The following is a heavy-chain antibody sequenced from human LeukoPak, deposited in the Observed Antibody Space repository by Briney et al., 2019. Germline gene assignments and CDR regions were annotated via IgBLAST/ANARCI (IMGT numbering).Heavy chain of an antibody. CDR1: GGSISSSSYY. V-gene: IGHV4-31*03. CDR2: IYYSGST. J-gene: IGHJ5*02. CDR3: ARDRQGHSGSKWFDP. Sequence: KASETLSLTCTVSGGSISSSSYYWGWIRQPPGKGLEWIGYIYYSGSTYYNPSLKSRVTISVDTSKNQFSLKLSSVTAADTAVYYCARDRQGHSGSKWFDPWGQGTLVTVSS.